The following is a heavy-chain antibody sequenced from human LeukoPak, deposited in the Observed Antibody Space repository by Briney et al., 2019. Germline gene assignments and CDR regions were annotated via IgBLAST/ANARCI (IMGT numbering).Heavy chain of an antibody. CDR1: GGTFSSYA. CDR2: IIPIFGTA. CDR3: ASTWVDTAMVTAFDY. V-gene: IGHV1-69*05. Sequence: SVKVSCKASGGTFSSYAISWVRQAPGQGLEWMGGIIPIFGTANYAQKFQGRVTITTDESTSTAYKELSSLRSEDTAVYYCASTWVDTAMVTAFDYWGQGTLVTVSS. D-gene: IGHD5-18*01. J-gene: IGHJ4*02.